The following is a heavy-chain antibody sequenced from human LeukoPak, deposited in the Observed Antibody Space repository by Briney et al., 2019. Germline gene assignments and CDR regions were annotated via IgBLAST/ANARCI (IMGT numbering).Heavy chain of an antibody. V-gene: IGHV3-23*01. CDR3: AKTRGDYEYYFDY. Sequence: GGSLRLSCAASGFTFSSYAMSWVRQAPGKGLEWVSAISGSGGSTYYADSVKGRFTISRDNSKNTLYLQMNSLRAEGTAVYYCAKTRGDYEYYFDYWGQGTLVTVSS. J-gene: IGHJ4*02. CDR2: ISGSGGST. D-gene: IGHD4-17*01. CDR1: GFTFSSYA.